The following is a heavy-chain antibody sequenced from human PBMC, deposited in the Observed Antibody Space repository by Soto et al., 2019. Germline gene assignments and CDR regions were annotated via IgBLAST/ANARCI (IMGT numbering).Heavy chain of an antibody. CDR3: ARLSTVKYYYYYYMDV. D-gene: IGHD4-17*01. J-gene: IGHJ6*03. V-gene: IGHV4-59*08. CDR2: IYYSGST. Sequence: SVTLSLTCTVSGVSISSYYWIWIRQPPGKGLEWIGYIYYSGSTNYNPSLKSRVTISVDTSKNQFSLKLSSVTAADTAVYYCARLSTVKYYYYYYMDVWGKGTTVTVSS. CDR1: GVSISSYY.